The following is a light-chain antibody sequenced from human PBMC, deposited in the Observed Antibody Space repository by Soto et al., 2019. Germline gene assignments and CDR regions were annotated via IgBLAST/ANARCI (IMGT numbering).Light chain of an antibody. CDR2: TAS. Sequence: DIQMTQSPSTLSASVGDRVTITCRASQNIKKYLNWYQQKPGKAPNLLIYTASSLQVGLPSRFSGAGSGTDFTLTIANLHPEDFAIYYCKQSYNTQWTFGQGTKVDIK. J-gene: IGKJ1*01. CDR3: KQSYNTQWT. V-gene: IGKV1-39*01. CDR1: QNIKKY.